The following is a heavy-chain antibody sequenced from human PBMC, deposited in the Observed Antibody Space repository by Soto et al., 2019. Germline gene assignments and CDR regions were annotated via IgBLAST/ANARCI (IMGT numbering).Heavy chain of an antibody. J-gene: IGHJ3*02. Sequence: SVKVSCKASGGTFSSYAISWVRQAPGQGLEWMGGIIPIFGTANYAQKFQGRVTITADESTRTAYMELSSLRSEDTAVYYCARQYYDSSPDAFDIWGQGTLVTVS. CDR2: IIPIFGTA. D-gene: IGHD3-22*01. CDR1: GGTFSSYA. V-gene: IGHV1-69*13. CDR3: ARQYYDSSPDAFDI.